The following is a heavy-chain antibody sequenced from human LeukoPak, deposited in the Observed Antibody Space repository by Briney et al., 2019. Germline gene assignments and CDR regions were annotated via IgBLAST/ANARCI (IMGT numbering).Heavy chain of an antibody. V-gene: IGHV3-23*01. Sequence: GGSLRLSCAASGFTFSGHAMSWVRQAPGKGLEWVSGISGGGGSSTYYAGSVKGRFTISRDNSKNTLYLQMNSLRAEDTAIYYCAKYLSAKGPPYGLDVWGQGTTVTVSS. CDR2: ISGGGGSST. CDR3: AKYLSAKGPPYGLDV. CDR1: GFTFSGHA. J-gene: IGHJ6*02.